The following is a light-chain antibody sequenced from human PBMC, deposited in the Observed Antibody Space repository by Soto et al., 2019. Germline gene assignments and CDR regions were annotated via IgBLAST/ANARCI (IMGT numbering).Light chain of an antibody. V-gene: IGKV3-15*01. Sequence: EIVMTQSPATLSVSPGERATLSCRASQSASNNLAWYQQKPGQAPRLLIYVASTRATGIPARFSGSGSGTEFTLTISSLQSEDFAVYYCQQRNNWYTFGQGTKLEIK. CDR3: QQRNNWYT. CDR1: QSASNN. J-gene: IGKJ2*01. CDR2: VAS.